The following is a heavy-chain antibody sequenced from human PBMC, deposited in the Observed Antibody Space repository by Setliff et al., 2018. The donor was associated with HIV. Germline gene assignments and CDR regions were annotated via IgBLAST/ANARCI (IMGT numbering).Heavy chain of an antibody. J-gene: IGHJ1*01. CDR1: GYMFSLYG. V-gene: IGHV1-69*10. CDR2: IVPILNIA. Sequence: SVKVSCKTSGYMFSLYGIHWLRQAPGQGLEWVGGIVPILNIANYAQEFQGRATITADKSTSTVYMEVRDLKPDDTALYYCARGWSEGTHLFQVEYFQHWGQGTLVTVSS. CDR3: ARGWSEGTHLFQVEYFQH. D-gene: IGHD2-8*01.